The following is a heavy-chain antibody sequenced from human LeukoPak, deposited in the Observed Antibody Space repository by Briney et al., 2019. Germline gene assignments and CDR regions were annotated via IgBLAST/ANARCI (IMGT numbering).Heavy chain of an antibody. Sequence: ASVKVSCKASGYTFTGYYLHWVRQAPGQGLEWMGWINPNSGGTNYAQKFQGRVTMTRDTSISTAYMELNRLRSDDTAVYYCARHSGSSPALFDYWGQGTLVTVSS. J-gene: IGHJ4*02. D-gene: IGHD1-26*01. CDR3: ARHSGSSPALFDY. CDR2: INPNSGGT. CDR1: GYTFTGYY. V-gene: IGHV1-2*02.